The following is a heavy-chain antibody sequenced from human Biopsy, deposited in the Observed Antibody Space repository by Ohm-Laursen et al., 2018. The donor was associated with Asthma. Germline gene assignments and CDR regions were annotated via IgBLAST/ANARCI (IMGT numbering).Heavy chain of an antibody. CDR3: ARKAGSCISRSCYSLDF. Sequence: GSSVKVSCKSLGGTFNTYVIGWVRQAPGQGLEWMGGINSVFGTTTYPQKFQDGVTITADDSTSTVYMELSSLRSEDPAVYYCARKAGSCISRSCYSLDFWGQGTLITVSS. D-gene: IGHD2-15*01. CDR1: GGTFNTYV. CDR2: INSVFGTT. V-gene: IGHV1-69*01. J-gene: IGHJ4*02.